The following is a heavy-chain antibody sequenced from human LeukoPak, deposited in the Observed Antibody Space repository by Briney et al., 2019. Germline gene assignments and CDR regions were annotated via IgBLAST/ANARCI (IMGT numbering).Heavy chain of an antibody. J-gene: IGHJ4*02. CDR3: ARAEDYGSGSYPFDY. CDR2: IGSSSSYT. D-gene: IGHD3-10*01. CDR1: GFTFTDFY. Sequence: GGSLRLSCEASGFTFTDFYMNWIRQAPGKGPEWISFIGSSSSYTNYADSVKGRFTISRDNAMNSLYLQMNSLRAEDTAVYYCARAEDYGSGSYPFDYWGQGTLVTVSS. V-gene: IGHV3-11*05.